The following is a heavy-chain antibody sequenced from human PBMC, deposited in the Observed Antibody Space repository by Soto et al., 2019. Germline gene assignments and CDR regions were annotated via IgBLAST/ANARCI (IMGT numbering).Heavy chain of an antibody. CDR2: ISGSGGST. J-gene: IGHJ4*02. CDR1: GFTFSSYA. V-gene: IGHV3-23*01. D-gene: IGHD1-1*01. Sequence: EVQLLESGGGLVQPGGSLRLSCAASGFTFSSYAMSWVRQAPGKGLEWVSAISGSGGSTYYADSVKGRFTISRDNSKNTRYRQMNSLRAEDTVVYYCAKGLATGTHGDYWGQGTLVTVPS. CDR3: AKGLATGTHGDY.